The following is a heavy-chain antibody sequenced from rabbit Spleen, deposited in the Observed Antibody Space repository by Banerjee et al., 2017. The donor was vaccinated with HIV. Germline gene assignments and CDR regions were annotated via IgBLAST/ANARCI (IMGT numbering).Heavy chain of an antibody. CDR3: ARDTSSSFSSYGMDL. D-gene: IGHD1-1*01. J-gene: IGHJ6*01. V-gene: IGHV1S47*01. CDR1: GFDFRHYG. CDR2: IEPIFGNT. Sequence: QEQLVESGGGLVQPGGSLKLSCKASGFDFRHYGVTWVRQAPGKGLEWIGYIEPIFGNTYYANWVNGRLTISSHNAQNTLYLQLSSLTAADTATYFCARDTSSSFSSYGMDLWGPGTLVTVS.